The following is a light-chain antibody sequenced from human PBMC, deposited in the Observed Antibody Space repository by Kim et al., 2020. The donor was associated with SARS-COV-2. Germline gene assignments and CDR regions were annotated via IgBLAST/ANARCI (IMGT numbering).Light chain of an antibody. CDR2: YDS. V-gene: IGLV3-21*04. CDR3: QVWDSSSDHVV. J-gene: IGLJ2*01. CDR1: NIGSKS. Sequence: SYELTQPPSVSVAPGTTARITCGGNNIGSKSMHWYQQKPGQAPVLVIYYDSDRPSGIPERFSGSNSGNTATLTISRVEAGDEADYYCQVWDSSSDHVVFG.